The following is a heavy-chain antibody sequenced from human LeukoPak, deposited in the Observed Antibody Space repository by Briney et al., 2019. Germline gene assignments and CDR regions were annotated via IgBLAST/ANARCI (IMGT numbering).Heavy chain of an antibody. CDR2: INPNSGGT. D-gene: IGHD2-2*01. Sequence: ASVKVSCKASGYTFTGYYMHWVRQAPGQGLEWMGRINPNSGGTNYAQKFQGRVTMTRDTSISTAYMELSRLRSDDTAVYYCARSRCSDSTSCYYFFFFDSWGQGSLVTVSS. CDR1: GYTFTGYY. J-gene: IGHJ4*02. CDR3: ARSRCSDSTSCYYFFFFDS. V-gene: IGHV1-2*06.